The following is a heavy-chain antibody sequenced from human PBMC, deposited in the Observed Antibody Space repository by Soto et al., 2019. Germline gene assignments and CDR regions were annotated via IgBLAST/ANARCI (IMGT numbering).Heavy chain of an antibody. CDR2: IYYSGST. J-gene: IGHJ6*02. D-gene: IGHD3-10*01. Sequence: PSETLSLTCTVSSGSISSGGYYWSWIRQHPGKGLEWIGYIYYSGSTYYNPSLKSRVTISVDTSKNQFSLKLSSVTAADTAVYYCARDRRSGWFGEGYYGMDVWGQGTTVTVSS. CDR3: ARDRRSGWFGEGYYGMDV. CDR1: SGSISSGGYY. V-gene: IGHV4-31*03.